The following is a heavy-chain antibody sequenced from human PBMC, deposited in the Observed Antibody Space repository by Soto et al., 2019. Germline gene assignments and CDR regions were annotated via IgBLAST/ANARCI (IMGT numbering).Heavy chain of an antibody. CDR3: ASHIWFGELGWFDP. CDR2: IYYSGST. J-gene: IGHJ5*02. V-gene: IGHV4-39*01. CDR1: GGSISSSSYY. Sequence: SETLSLICTVSGGSISSSSYYWGWIRQPPGKGLEWIGSIYYSGSTYYNPPLKSRVTISVDTSKNQFSLKLSSVTAADTAVYYCASHIWFGELGWFDPWGQGTLVTVSS. D-gene: IGHD3-10*01.